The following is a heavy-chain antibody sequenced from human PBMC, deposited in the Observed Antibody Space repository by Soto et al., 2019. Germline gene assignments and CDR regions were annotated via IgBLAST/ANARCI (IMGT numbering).Heavy chain of an antibody. Sequence: QVQLQESGPGLVKPSETLSLTCTVSGGSISSYYWSWIRQPAGKGLEWIGRIYTSGSTNYNPSLKSRVTMSVDTSNNQFSLKLSSVTAADTAVYYCAREDGRRPHNWFDPWGQGTLVTVSS. CDR3: AREDGRRPHNWFDP. V-gene: IGHV4-4*07. J-gene: IGHJ5*02. D-gene: IGHD1-26*01. CDR1: GGSISSYY. CDR2: IYTSGST.